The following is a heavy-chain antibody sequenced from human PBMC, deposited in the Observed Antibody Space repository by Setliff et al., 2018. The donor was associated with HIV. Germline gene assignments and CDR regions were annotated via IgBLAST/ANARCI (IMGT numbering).Heavy chain of an antibody. D-gene: IGHD3-9*01. CDR3: ARAGVLRYPAAWFDP. CDR1: GYTFTSYG. CDR2: ISAYNGNT. V-gene: IGHV1-18*01. Sequence: GASVKVSCKASGYTFTSYGISWVRQAPGQGLEWMGWISAYNGNTNYAQKLQGRVTMTTDTSTSTAYMVLRSLRSDDTAVYYCARAGVLRYPAAWFDPWGQGTLVTVSS. J-gene: IGHJ5*02.